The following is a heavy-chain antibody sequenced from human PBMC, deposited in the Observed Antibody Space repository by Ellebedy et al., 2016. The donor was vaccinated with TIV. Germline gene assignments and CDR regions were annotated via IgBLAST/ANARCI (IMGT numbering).Heavy chain of an antibody. Sequence: MPSETLSLTCTAPGGSINNRYWSWIRQVAGKGLEWIGRIYSSGTSNYNPSLNSRVTMSGDTSKNQFSLRLTSVTAADTAIYYCARWFDASDNDAFDIWGQGRVVIVSS. V-gene: IGHV4-4*07. D-gene: IGHD2-2*01. CDR1: GGSINNRY. CDR3: ARWFDASDNDAFDI. J-gene: IGHJ3*02. CDR2: IYSSGTS.